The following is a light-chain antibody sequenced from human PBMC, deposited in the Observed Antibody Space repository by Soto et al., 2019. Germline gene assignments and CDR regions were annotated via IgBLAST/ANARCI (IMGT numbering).Light chain of an antibody. Sequence: DIQMTQSPSTLSASVGDRVTITCRASQSISSWLAWYQQKPGKAPKLLIYDASSLESWVPTRFSGSGSGTEFTPTISSLQPDDFATYYCQQYNSYSRTWTFGQGTKVEIK. J-gene: IGKJ1*01. V-gene: IGKV1-5*01. CDR3: QQYNSYSRTWT. CDR1: QSISSW. CDR2: DAS.